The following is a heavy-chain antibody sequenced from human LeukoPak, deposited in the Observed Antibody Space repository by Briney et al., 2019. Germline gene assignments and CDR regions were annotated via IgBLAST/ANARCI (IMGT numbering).Heavy chain of an antibody. V-gene: IGHV4-59*01. CDR2: IYYTGST. Sequence: SETLSLTCSVSGGSISTYYWTWIRQPPGRGLEWIGYIYYTGSTNYNPSLKSRVTLSVDTSKNQFSLKLSSVTAADTAVYYCARDRSGSYFGGDDAFDIWGQGTMVTVSS. D-gene: IGHD1-26*01. CDR1: GGSISTYY. J-gene: IGHJ3*02. CDR3: ARDRSGSYFGGDDAFDI.